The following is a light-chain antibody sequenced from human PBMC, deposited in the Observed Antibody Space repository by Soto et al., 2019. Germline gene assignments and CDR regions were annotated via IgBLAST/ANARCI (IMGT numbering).Light chain of an antibody. J-gene: IGLJ3*02. CDR3: QSYDSSLSGSGV. CDR1: VSNIGAGYE. V-gene: IGLV1-40*01. CDR2: GHN. Sequence: QSVLTQPPSVSGAPGQRVTISCTGSVSNIGAGYEVHWYQQLPGTAPKLLISGHNNRPSGVPDRLFGSKSGTSASRTITGLQAEDEADYFCQSYDSSLSGSGVFGGGTQLTVL.